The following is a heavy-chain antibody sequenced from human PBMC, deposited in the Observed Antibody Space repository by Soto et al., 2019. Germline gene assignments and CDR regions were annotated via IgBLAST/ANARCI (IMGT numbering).Heavy chain of an antibody. CDR1: GYKFIGYW. D-gene: IGHD1-1*01. J-gene: IGHJ4*02. CDR2: IDPSDSYT. CDR3: VRHGNGTPYYFDF. V-gene: IGHV5-10-1*03. Sequence: EVQLVQSGAEVKKPGESLTISCKGSGYKFIGYWISWVRPMPGKGLEWVGRIDPSDSYTSYSPSFQGHVTISVDKSISTAYLQWRSLQASDTAKYYCVRHGNGTPYYFDFWGRGTLVPVSS.